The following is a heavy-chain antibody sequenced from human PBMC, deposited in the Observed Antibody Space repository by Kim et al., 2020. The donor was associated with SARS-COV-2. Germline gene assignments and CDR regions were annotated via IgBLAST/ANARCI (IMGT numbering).Heavy chain of an antibody. Sequence: SETLSLTCTVSGGSISSSSYYWGWIRQPPGKGLEWIGSIYYSGSTYYNPSLKSRVTISVDTSKNQFSLKLSSVTAADTAVYYCARVRPQLRYFDWLSYPPSWFDPWGQGTLVTVSS. CDR1: GGSISSSSYY. D-gene: IGHD3-9*01. CDR2: IYYSGST. CDR3: ARVRPQLRYFDWLSYPPSWFDP. V-gene: IGHV4-39*07. J-gene: IGHJ5*02.